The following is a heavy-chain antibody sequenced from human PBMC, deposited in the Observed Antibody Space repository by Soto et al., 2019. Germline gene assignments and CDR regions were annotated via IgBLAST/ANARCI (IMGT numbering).Heavy chain of an antibody. Sequence: GGSLRLSCAASGFTFSSYSMNWVRQAPGKGLEWVSYISSSSSTIYYAESVKGRFTISRDNAKNSLYLQMNSLRDEDTAVYYCAREGSVGVYIVVVPAAFDYWGQGTLVTVSS. D-gene: IGHD2-2*01. J-gene: IGHJ4*02. V-gene: IGHV3-48*02. CDR3: AREGSVGVYIVVVPAAFDY. CDR1: GFTFSSYS. CDR2: ISSSSSTI.